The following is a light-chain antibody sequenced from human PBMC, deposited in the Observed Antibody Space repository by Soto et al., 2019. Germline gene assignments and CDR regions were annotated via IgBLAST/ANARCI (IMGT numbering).Light chain of an antibody. CDR2: RNN. J-gene: IGLJ2*01. V-gene: IGLV1-47*01. CDR1: SSNIGSNY. CDR3: AAWDDSFVV. Sequence: QSVLTQPPSASGTPGQRVTISCSGSSSNIGSNYVCWYQQLPGTAPKLLIYRNNQRPSGVPDRFSGSKSGTSASLAISGLRSEDEADYYCAAWDDSFVVFGGGTKLTVL.